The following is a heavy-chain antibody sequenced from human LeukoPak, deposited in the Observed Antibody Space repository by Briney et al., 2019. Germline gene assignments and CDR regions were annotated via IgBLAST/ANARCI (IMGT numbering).Heavy chain of an antibody. V-gene: IGHV1-24*01. CDR1: GYTLTELS. CDR2: FDPEGGET. CDR3: AREIGPIQLHLWGSAFDY. Sequence: GASVKVSCKVSGYTLTELSMHWVQQAPGKGLEWMGGFDPEGGETFYAQKFQGRVTMTEDTSTDTAYMELSSLRSEDTAVYYCAREIGPIQLHLWGSAFDYWGQGTLVTVSS. J-gene: IGHJ4*02. D-gene: IGHD5-18*01.